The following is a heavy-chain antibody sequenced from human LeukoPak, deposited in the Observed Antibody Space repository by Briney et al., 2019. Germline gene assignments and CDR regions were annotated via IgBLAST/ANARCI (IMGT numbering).Heavy chain of an antibody. J-gene: IGHJ4*02. CDR2: IWSDGTNE. Sequence: QTGGSLRLSCAASGFTFSSYAMSWVRQAPGKGLEWVAIIWSDGTNEKYANSVKGRFTISRDNFENTVYLQMNSLRAEDTAVYYCARASGTGSYILDYWGQGALLTVSP. V-gene: IGHV3-33*08. D-gene: IGHD1-26*01. CDR1: GFTFSSYA. CDR3: ARASGTGSYILDY.